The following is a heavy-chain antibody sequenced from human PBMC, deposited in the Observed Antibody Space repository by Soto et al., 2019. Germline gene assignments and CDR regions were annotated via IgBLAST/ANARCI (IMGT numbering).Heavy chain of an antibody. D-gene: IGHD3-10*01. V-gene: IGHV4-59*02. J-gene: IGHJ5*02. Sequence: PSETLSLTCTVSGGSVTSHYWSWIRQPPGKALEWIGYIYYTGSAYYNPSLKSRVTMSLDTSRDKLSLQLNSVTAADTAVYYCARESAGSGKNNWFDPWGQGTLVTVS. CDR1: GGSVTSHY. CDR2: IYYTGSA. CDR3: ARESAGSGKNNWFDP.